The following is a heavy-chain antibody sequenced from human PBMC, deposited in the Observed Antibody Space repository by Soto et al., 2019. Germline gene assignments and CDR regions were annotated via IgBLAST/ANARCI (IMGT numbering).Heavy chain of an antibody. J-gene: IGHJ3*02. Sequence: EVQLVESGGGLVKPGGSLRLSCAASGFTFSSYSMNWVRQAPGKGLEWVSSISSSSSYIYYADSVKGRFTISRDNAKNSLYLQINSLRAEDTAVYYCARTRPASSQGAINIWGQGTMVTVSS. CDR2: ISSSSSYI. CDR1: GFTFSSYS. CDR3: ARTRPASSQGAINI. V-gene: IGHV3-21*01. D-gene: IGHD6-19*01.